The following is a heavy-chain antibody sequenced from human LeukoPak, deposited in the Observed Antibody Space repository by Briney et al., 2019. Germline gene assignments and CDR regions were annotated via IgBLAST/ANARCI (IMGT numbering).Heavy chain of an antibody. Sequence: PGRSLRLSCAASGFTFDDYAMHWVRQAPGKGLEWVSGISWNSGSIGYADSVKGRFTISRDNAKNSLYLQMNSLRAEDTALYYCAKAYYYDSSGLIYFDYWGQGTLVTVSS. J-gene: IGHJ4*02. D-gene: IGHD3-22*01. CDR2: ISWNSGSI. CDR1: GFTFDDYA. V-gene: IGHV3-9*01. CDR3: AKAYYYDSSGLIYFDY.